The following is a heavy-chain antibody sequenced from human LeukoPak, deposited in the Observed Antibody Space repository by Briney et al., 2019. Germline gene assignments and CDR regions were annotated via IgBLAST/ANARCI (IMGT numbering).Heavy chain of an antibody. CDR3: ARVRDITMVRGVPLDWFDP. D-gene: IGHD3-10*01. CDR2: ISAYNGNT. V-gene: IGHV1-18*01. CDR1: GYTFTSYG. Sequence: ASVKVSCKASGYTFTSYGISWVRQAPGQGLERMGWISAYNGNTNYAQKLQGRVTMTTDTSTSTAYMELRSLRSDDTAVYYCARVRDITMVRGVPLDWFDPWGQGTLVTVSS. J-gene: IGHJ5*02.